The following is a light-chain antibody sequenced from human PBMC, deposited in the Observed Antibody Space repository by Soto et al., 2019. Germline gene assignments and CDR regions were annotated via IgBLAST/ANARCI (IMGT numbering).Light chain of an antibody. CDR1: QTISSW. V-gene: IGKV1-27*01. CDR2: AAS. J-gene: IGKJ1*01. Sequence: DIQMAQSPSTLSGSVGDRVTITCRASQTISSWLAWYQQKPGKAPKLLIYAASTLQSGVPSRFSGSGSGTDFTLTISSLQPEDVATYYCQKYNGAPPWTFGPGTKVDI. CDR3: QKYNGAPPWT.